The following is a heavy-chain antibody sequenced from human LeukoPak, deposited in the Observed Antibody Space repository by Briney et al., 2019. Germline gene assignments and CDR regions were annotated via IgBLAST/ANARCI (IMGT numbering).Heavy chain of an antibody. D-gene: IGHD6-19*01. V-gene: IGHV4-59*08. CDR2: IYYSGGT. J-gene: IGHJ4*02. Sequence: SETLSLTCTVSGGSISSYYWSWIRQPPGKGLEWIGYIYYSGGTNYNPSLKSRVTISVDTSKNQFSLKLSSVTAADTAVYYCASPPYSSGWYYFDYWGQGTLVTVSS. CDR1: GGSISSYY. CDR3: ASPPYSSGWYYFDY.